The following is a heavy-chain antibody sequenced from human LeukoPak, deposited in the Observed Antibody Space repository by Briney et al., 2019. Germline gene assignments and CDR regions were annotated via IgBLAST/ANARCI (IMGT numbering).Heavy chain of an antibody. D-gene: IGHD5-12*01. V-gene: IGHV3-48*01. CDR2: ISSSSSTI. CDR1: GFTFSSYS. CDR3: AREAKDIVAYYGMDV. Sequence: PGGSLRLSCAASGFTFSSYSMNWVRQAPGKGLEWVSYISSSSSTIYYADSVKGRFTISRDNAKNSLYLQMNSLRAEDTAVYYCAREAKDIVAYYGMDVWGQGTTVTVSS. J-gene: IGHJ6*02.